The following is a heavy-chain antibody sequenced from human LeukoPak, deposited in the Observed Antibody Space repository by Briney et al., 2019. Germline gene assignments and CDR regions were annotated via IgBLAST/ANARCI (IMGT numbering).Heavy chain of an antibody. CDR3: ARTYSGYSYGMYWYFNL. V-gene: IGHV3-53*01. D-gene: IGHD5-18*01. J-gene: IGHJ2*01. Sequence: PGGSLRLSCAASGFTVSNNSMSWVRQAPGKGLEWVSVIYSGGSTYYADSVKGRFTISRDNSKNTLYLQMNSLRAEDTAVYYCARTYSGYSYGMYWYFNLWGRGTLVTVSS. CDR1: GFTVSNNS. CDR2: IYSGGST.